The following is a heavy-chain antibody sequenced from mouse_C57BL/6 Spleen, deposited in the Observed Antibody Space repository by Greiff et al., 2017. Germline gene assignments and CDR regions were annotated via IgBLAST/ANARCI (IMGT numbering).Heavy chain of an antibody. Sequence: ESGPGLVKPSQSLSLTCSVTGYSITGGYFWNWIRQFPGNKLEWMGYISYDGSNNYNPSLKNRISITRDTSKNQFFLKLNTVTTEDTATYYCARGYYYGSSHWYFDVWGTGTTVTVSS. CDR3: ARGYYYGSSHWYFDV. CDR1: GYSITGGYF. CDR2: ISYDGSN. J-gene: IGHJ1*03. D-gene: IGHD1-1*01. V-gene: IGHV3-6*01.